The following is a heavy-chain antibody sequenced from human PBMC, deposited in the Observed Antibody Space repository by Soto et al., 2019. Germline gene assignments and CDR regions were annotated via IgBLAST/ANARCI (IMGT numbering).Heavy chain of an antibody. CDR3: ASPARGNSSSWFWFDP. J-gene: IGHJ5*02. D-gene: IGHD6-13*01. CDR2: IYYSGST. V-gene: IGHV4-39*01. Sequence: QLQLQESGPGLVKPSETLSLTCTVSGGSISSSSYYWGWIRQPPGKGLEWIGSIYYSGSTYYNPSLKSRVTIAVDTYKNQFSLKLSSETAADTAVYYCASPARGNSSSWFWFDPWGQGTLVTVSS. CDR1: GGSISSSSYY.